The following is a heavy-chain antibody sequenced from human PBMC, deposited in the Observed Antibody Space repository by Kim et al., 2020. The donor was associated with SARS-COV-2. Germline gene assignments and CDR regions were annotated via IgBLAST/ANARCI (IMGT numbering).Heavy chain of an antibody. J-gene: IGHJ6*02. V-gene: IGHV1-2*02. Sequence: ASVKVSCKASGYTFTGYYMHWVRQAPGQGLEWMGWINPNSGGTNYAQKFQGRVTMTRDTSISTAYMELSRLRSDDTAVYYCARDSLEWDYGDLFFYYYGMDVWGQGTTVTVSS. D-gene: IGHD4-17*01. CDR3: ARDSLEWDYGDLFFYYYGMDV. CDR2: INPNSGGT. CDR1: GYTFTGYY.